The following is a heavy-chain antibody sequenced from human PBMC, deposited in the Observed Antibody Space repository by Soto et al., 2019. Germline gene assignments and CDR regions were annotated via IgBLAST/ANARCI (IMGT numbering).Heavy chain of an antibody. Sequence: GGSLRLSCAASGFTFSSYSMNSVRQAPGKGLERVSSISGSSTYIYYADSVKGRFTISRDNAKNSLSLQMNSMRAEDTAVYYCARPDPSSNGAFDIWGQGTMVTVSS. CDR2: ISGSSTYI. CDR1: GFTFSSYS. V-gene: IGHV3-21*01. J-gene: IGHJ3*02. CDR3: ARPDPSSNGAFDI. D-gene: IGHD2-2*01.